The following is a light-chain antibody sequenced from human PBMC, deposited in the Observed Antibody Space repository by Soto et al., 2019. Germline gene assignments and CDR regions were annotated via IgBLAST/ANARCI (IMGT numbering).Light chain of an antibody. J-gene: IGKJ1*01. CDR1: QSVSSH. CDR3: VQRTTWPWT. V-gene: IGKV3-11*01. CDR2: DAS. Sequence: EIVLTQSPGTLSLSPGERATLSCRASQSVSSHLAWYQQKPGQDPRLLIYDASNRATGIPARFSGSGSGTDFTLTISSLETEDFAVYHCVQRTTWPWTCGQGSKVEIK.